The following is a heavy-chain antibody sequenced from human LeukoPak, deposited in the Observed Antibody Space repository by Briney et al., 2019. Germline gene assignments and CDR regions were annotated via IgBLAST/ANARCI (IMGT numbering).Heavy chain of an antibody. V-gene: IGHV1-18*01. Sequence: ASVKVSCKASGYTFTSYGISWVRQAPGQGLEWMGWISAYNGNTNYAQKLQGRVTMTEDTSTDTAYMELSSLRSEDTAVYYCATLKTYYDFWSGKGDYYMDVWGKGTTVTVSS. J-gene: IGHJ6*03. CDR2: ISAYNGNT. CDR3: ATLKTYYDFWSGKGDYYMDV. D-gene: IGHD3-3*01. CDR1: GYTFTSYG.